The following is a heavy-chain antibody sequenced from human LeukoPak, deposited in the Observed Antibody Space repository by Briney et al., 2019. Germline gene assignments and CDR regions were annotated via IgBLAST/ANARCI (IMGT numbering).Heavy chain of an antibody. D-gene: IGHD3-22*01. CDR2: ISSYNANT. Sequence: GASVKVSFTASGYTFTIYGINWVRQAPGQGLEWMGWISSYNANTYYDQKVQGRVTMTTDTATSTAYMELRSLRSDDTAVYYCARDLSTRFHDTSGYSSFDYWGQGTLVTVSS. V-gene: IGHV1-18*01. CDR3: ARDLSTRFHDTSGYSSFDY. CDR1: GYTFTIYG. J-gene: IGHJ4*02.